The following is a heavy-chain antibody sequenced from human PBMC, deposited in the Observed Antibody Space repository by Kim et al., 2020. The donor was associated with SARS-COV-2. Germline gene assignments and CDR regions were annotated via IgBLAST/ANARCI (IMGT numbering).Heavy chain of an antibody. D-gene: IGHD3-10*01. J-gene: IGHJ4*02. V-gene: IGHV4-34*01. CDR3: ARGHAVRGDLDY. Sequence: NHNPSLKSRVTISVDTSKNQFSLKLSSVTAADTAVYYCARGHAVRGDLDYWGQGTLVTVSS.